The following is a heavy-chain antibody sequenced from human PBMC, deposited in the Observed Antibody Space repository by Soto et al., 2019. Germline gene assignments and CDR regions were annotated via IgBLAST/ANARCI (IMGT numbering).Heavy chain of an antibody. CDR3: ARGVPAAGTDWFDP. Sequence: AETLSLTCTVSGGSISNYYWSWIRQSAEKRLEWIGRVSSTGSSYYNPSLKSRVTISVDTSKNQVSLNLTSVTAADTAVYYCARGVPAAGTDWFDPWGQGTLVTVSS. V-gene: IGHV4-4*07. CDR2: VSSTGSS. D-gene: IGHD6-13*01. J-gene: IGHJ5*02. CDR1: GGSISNYY.